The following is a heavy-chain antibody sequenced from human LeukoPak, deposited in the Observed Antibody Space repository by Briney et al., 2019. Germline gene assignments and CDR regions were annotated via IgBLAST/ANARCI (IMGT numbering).Heavy chain of an antibody. V-gene: IGHV3-23*01. D-gene: IGHD3-16*01. CDR2: ISGSGGST. CDR1: GFTFSSYA. CDR3: AKHQDGGYPHDAFDI. Sequence: GGSLRLSCAASGFTFSSYAMSWVRQAPGQGLEWVSAISGSGGSTYYADSVKGRFTISRDNSKNTLCLQMNSLRAEDTAVYYCAKHQDGGYPHDAFDIWGQGTMVTVSS. J-gene: IGHJ3*02.